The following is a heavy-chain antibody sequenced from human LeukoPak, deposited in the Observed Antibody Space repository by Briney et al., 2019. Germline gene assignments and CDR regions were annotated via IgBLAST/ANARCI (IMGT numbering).Heavy chain of an antibody. CDR1: GFIFSRYG. V-gene: IGHV3-23*01. D-gene: IGHD1-26*01. CDR3: ARDTSGGSQQFDY. J-gene: IGHJ4*02. Sequence: GGSLRLSCAASGFIFSRYGMSWVRQAPGKGLEWVSAISGSGGTTYYADSVKGRFTISRDNAKNSLYLQMNSLRAEDTAVYYCARDTSGGSQQFDYWGQGTLVTVSS. CDR2: ISGSGGTT.